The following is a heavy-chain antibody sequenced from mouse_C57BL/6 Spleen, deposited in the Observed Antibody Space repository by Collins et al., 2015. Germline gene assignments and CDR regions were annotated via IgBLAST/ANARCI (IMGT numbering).Heavy chain of an antibody. CDR3: ARPGDYYGSSYDY. V-gene: IGHV4-1*02. CDR1: GFDFSRYW. CDR2: INPDSSTI. J-gene: IGHJ2*01. D-gene: IGHD1-1*01. Sequence: EVKLLESGGGLVQPGGSLKLSCAASGFDFSRYWMSWVRQAPGKGLEWIGEINPDSSTINYTPSLKDKFIISRDNAKNTLYLQMSKVRSEDTALYYFARPGDYYGSSYDYWGQGTTLTVSS.